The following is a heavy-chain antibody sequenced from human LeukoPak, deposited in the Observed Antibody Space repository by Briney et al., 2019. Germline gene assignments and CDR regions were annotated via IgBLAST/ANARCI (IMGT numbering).Heavy chain of an antibody. J-gene: IGHJ4*02. Sequence: GGSLRLSCAASGFTFSSYAMSWVRQAPGKGLEWVSGISGSGASAYYADSVKGRFTISRDNSKYTLSLQMNSLRAEDTAVYYCARVQQWLAFDYWGQGTLVTVSS. D-gene: IGHD6-19*01. CDR3: ARVQQWLAFDY. V-gene: IGHV3-23*01. CDR2: ISGSGASA. CDR1: GFTFSSYA.